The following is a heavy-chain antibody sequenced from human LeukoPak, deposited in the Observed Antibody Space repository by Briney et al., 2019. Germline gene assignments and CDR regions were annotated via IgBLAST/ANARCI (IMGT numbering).Heavy chain of an antibody. D-gene: IGHD5-24*01. CDR3: ARGWLQGFGY. Sequence: PGGSLRLSCVVSGFSFSNYGMHWVRQAPGKGLEWVAVISYDGSEKHYADSVKGRFTIARDNSKNTLYLQMNSLRVEDTAVYYCARGWLQGFGYWGQGTLVTVSS. V-gene: IGHV3-30*03. CDR2: ISYDGSEK. CDR1: GFSFSNYG. J-gene: IGHJ4*02.